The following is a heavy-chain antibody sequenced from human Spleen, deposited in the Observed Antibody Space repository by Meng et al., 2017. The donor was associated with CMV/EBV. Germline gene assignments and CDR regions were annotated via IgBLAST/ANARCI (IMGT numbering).Heavy chain of an antibody. CDR1: GFSLSNARMG. D-gene: IGHD3-3*01. CDR3: ARTSRITIFGVVIIWFDP. J-gene: IGHJ5*02. V-gene: IGHV2-26*01. Sequence: SGPTLVQPTETLTLTCTVSGFSLSNARMGVSWIRQPPGKALEWLAHIFSNDEKSYSTSLKSRLTISKDTSKSQVVLTMTNMDPVDTATYYCARTSRITIFGVVIIWFDPWGQGTLVTVSS. CDR2: IFSNDEK.